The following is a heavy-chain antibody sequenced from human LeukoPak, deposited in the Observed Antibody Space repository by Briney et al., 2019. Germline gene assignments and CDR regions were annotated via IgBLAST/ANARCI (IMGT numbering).Heavy chain of an antibody. J-gene: IGHJ4*02. Sequence: ASVKVSCKASGYTFTSYGISWVRQAPGQGLEWMGWISAYNGNTNYAQKLQGRVTMTTDTSTSTAYVELRSLRSDDTAVYYCARVAVGATAPLDYWGQGTLVTVSS. D-gene: IGHD1-26*01. V-gene: IGHV1-18*01. CDR3: ARVAVGATAPLDY. CDR2: ISAYNGNT. CDR1: GYTFTSYG.